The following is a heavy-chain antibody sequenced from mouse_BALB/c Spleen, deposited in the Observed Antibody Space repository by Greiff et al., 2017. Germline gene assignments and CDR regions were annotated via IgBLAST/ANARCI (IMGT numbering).Heavy chain of an antibody. Sequence: EVHLVESGPGLVKPSQSLSLTCTVTGYSITSDYAWNWIRQFPGNKLEWMGYISYSGSTSYNPSLKSRISITRDTSKNQFFLQLNSVTTEDTATYYCARNGNPGAMDYWGQGTSVTVSS. V-gene: IGHV3-2*02. CDR2: ISYSGST. CDR3: ARNGNPGAMDY. J-gene: IGHJ4*01. CDR1: GYSITSDYA. D-gene: IGHD2-1*01.